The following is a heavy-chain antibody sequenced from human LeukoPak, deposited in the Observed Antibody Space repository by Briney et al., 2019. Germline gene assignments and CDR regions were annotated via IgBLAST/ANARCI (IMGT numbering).Heavy chain of an antibody. CDR3: ASLSGLRFKAEYFQH. J-gene: IGHJ1*01. Sequence: GGSLRLSCAASGFTFSSYSMNWVRQAPGKGLEWVSSISSSSSYIYYADSVKGRFTISRDNAKNSLYLQMSSLRAEDTAVYYCASLSGLRFKAEYFQHWGQGTLVTVSS. CDR2: ISSSSSYI. V-gene: IGHV3-21*01. D-gene: IGHD5-12*01. CDR1: GFTFSSYS.